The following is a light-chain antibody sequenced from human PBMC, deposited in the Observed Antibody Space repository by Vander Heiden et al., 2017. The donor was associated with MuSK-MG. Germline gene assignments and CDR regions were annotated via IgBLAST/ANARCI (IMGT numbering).Light chain of an antibody. V-gene: IGLV2-14*01. J-gene: IGLJ3*02. Sequence: QSALTQPASVSGYPGQSITISCTGTSSDVGGYNYVSWYQQHPGKAPKLMLYEVSKRPSGVSTRFSGSKSGNTASLTISGLQAEDEADYYCSSYTSRSTRVFGGGTKLTVL. CDR3: SSYTSRSTRV. CDR1: SSDVGGYNY. CDR2: EVS.